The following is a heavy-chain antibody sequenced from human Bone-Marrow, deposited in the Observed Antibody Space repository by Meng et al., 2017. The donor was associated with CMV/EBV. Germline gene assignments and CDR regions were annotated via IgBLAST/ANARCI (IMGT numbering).Heavy chain of an antibody. V-gene: IGHV1-18*01. Sequence: ASVKVSCKASGYTFANHGFSWVRQAPGQGLEWMGWIGAYNGNTNYAQKLQGRVTMTTDTSTSTAYMELRSLRSDDTAVYYCARGAVVTPQGGNAFDIWGQGTMVTVSS. J-gene: IGHJ3*02. CDR2: IGAYNGNT. CDR1: GYTFANHG. CDR3: ARGAVVTPQGGNAFDI. D-gene: IGHD4-23*01.